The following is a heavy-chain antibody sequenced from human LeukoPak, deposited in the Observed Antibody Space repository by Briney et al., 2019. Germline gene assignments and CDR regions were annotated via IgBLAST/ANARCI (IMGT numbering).Heavy chain of an antibody. Sequence: GGSLRLSCVASGFTFNNYAMTWVRQAPGKGLEWVSAISGSGYSTYYADSVKGRFTISRDNSKDTLYLQMNSLRAEDTALYFCAQWSRYFDYWGQGTLVTVPS. CDR3: AQWSRYFDY. CDR2: ISGSGYST. D-gene: IGHD1-26*01. CDR1: GFTFNNYA. V-gene: IGHV3-23*01. J-gene: IGHJ4*02.